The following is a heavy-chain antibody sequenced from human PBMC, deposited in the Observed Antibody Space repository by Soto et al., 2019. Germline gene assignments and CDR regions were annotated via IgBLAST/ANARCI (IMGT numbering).Heavy chain of an antibody. D-gene: IGHD3-10*01. J-gene: IGHJ3*02. CDR1: GYSFSNNW. CDR3: ARISMVRGVIITSGAFDI. CDR2: IYPGDSDT. Sequence: LGESLKISCKGSGYSFSNNWIAWVRQMPGKGLEWMGIIYPGDSDTRYNPSFQGQGTISVDKSISTAYLQWNSLKASDTAMYYCARISMVRGVIITSGAFDIWGQGTMVTVSS. V-gene: IGHV5-51*01.